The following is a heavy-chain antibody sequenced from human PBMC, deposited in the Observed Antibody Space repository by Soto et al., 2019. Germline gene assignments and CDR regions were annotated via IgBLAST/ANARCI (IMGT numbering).Heavy chain of an antibody. V-gene: IGHV3-66*01. CDR3: ARNGDSSDYRGWFDP. CDR2: IYSGGTT. D-gene: IGHD3-22*01. J-gene: IGHJ5*02. Sequence: EVQLVKSGGGLVQPGGSLRLSCAASGFTVSSNYMRWVRQAPGKGLEWVSVIYSGGTTYYADSVKGRFTISRDNSKNTLYLQMNSLRAEDTAVYYCARNGDSSDYRGWFDPWGQGTLVTVSS. CDR1: GFTVSSNY.